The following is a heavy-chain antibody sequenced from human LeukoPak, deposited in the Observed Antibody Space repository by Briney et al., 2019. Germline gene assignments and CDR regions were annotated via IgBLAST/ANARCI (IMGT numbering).Heavy chain of an antibody. CDR3: VSPGSGRYYYFDY. V-gene: IGHV4-39*01. CDR1: VGSISSSTYY. Sequence: SEPLSLTCTVSVGSISSSTYYWGWIRKPPGKVLEWFGSIYYRWDPYYIPSLRSRVTISIETSKNQFSLRLSSVTAADTAVYYCVSPGSGRYYYFDYWGQGTLVTVSS. CDR2: IYYRWDP. D-gene: IGHD1-26*01. J-gene: IGHJ4*02.